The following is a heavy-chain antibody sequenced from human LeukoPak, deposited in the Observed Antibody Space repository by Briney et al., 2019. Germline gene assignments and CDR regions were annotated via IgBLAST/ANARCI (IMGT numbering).Heavy chain of an antibody. CDR3: ARDWILRYSQGWLDD. D-gene: IGHD3-9*01. V-gene: IGHV1-2*02. CDR1: GYTFSGDY. Sequence: ASEKVSCKTSGYTFSGDYIHWVRHAPGQGLVWRGWIYPYSGETNYAQKFLSRVTMTTDTSTSTHYTGMCRLRADDTALCYCARDWILRYSQGWLDDWGQGALVTVSS. J-gene: IGHJ5*02. CDR2: IYPYSGET.